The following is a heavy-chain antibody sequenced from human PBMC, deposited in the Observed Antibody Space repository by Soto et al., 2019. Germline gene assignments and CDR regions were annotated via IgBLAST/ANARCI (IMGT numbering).Heavy chain of an antibody. CDR3: ARQVVVPAAYYGEYYFDY. J-gene: IGHJ4*02. D-gene: IGHD2-2*01. V-gene: IGHV5-51*01. CDR1: GYSFTSYW. Sequence: PGESLKISCKGSGYSFTSYWIGWVRQMPGKGLEWMGIIYPGDSDTRYSPSFQGQVTISADKSISTAYLQWSSLKASDTAMYYCARQVVVPAAYYGEYYFDYWGQGTLVTV. CDR2: IYPGDSDT.